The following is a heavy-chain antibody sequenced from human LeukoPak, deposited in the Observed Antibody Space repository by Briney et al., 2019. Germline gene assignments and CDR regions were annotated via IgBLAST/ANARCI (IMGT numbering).Heavy chain of an antibody. Sequence: SETLSLTCTVSGGSISSYYWSWIRQPPGKGLEWIGYIYYSGSTNYNPSLKSRVTISVDTSKNQFSLKLSSVTAADTAVYYCARLICDSYYYYGMDVWGQGTTVTVSS. V-gene: IGHV4-59*08. D-gene: IGHD2-21*01. CDR2: IYYSGST. J-gene: IGHJ6*02. CDR3: ARLICDSYYYYGMDV. CDR1: GGSISSYY.